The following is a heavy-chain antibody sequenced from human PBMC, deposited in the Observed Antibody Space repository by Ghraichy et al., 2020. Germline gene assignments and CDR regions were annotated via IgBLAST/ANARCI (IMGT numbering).Heavy chain of an antibody. CDR1: GFTFSSYS. CDR2: ISSSSSYI. Sequence: GGSLRLSCAASGFTFSSYSMNWVRQAPGKGLEWVSSISSSSSYIYYADSVKGRFTISRDNAKNSLYLQMNSLRAEDTAVYYCARKARHWGMGDYWGQGTLVTVSS. D-gene: IGHD7-27*01. J-gene: IGHJ4*02. V-gene: IGHV3-21*01. CDR3: ARKARHWGMGDY.